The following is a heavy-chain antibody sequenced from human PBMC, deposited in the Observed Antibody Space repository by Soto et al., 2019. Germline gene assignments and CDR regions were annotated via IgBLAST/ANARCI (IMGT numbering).Heavy chain of an antibody. CDR1: GGSFSGYY. J-gene: IGHJ4*02. Sequence: PSETLSLTCAVCGGSFSGYYWSWIRQPPGKGLEWIGEINHSGSTNYNPSLKSRVTISVDTSKNQFSLKLSSVTAADTAVYYCARVPPHEGGTLFAPYYFDYWGQGTLVTVSS. V-gene: IGHV4-34*01. D-gene: IGHD1-1*01. CDR2: INHSGST. CDR3: ARVPPHEGGTLFAPYYFDY.